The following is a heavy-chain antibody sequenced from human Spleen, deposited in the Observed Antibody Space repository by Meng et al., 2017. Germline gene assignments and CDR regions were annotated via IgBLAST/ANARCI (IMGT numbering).Heavy chain of an antibody. J-gene: IGHJ1*01. Sequence: QVQLQESGPGLVKPSETLSLTCTVSGGSIRNDYWSWIRQSPGKGLEWIAYIYDSETTNYSPSLESRVTISIDTSKNQFSLKLSSVTAADTAVYYCARGSGGSYFAYFQHWGQGTLVTVSS. V-gene: IGHV4-59*12. CDR2: IYDSETT. D-gene: IGHD1-26*01. CDR1: GGSIRNDY. CDR3: ARGSGGSYFAYFQH.